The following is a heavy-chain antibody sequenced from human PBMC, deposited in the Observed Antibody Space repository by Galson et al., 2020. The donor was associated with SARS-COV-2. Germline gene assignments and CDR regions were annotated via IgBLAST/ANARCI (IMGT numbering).Heavy chain of an antibody. CDR1: GYTFANYW. Sequence: GESLKISCKGSGYTFANYWIGWVRQMPGKGLEWMGIIYPGDSDPRYSPSFQGQVTISADKSINTAYLQWSSLKASDTAIYYCARRARMPYADYWGQGTLVTVSS. CDR2: IYPGDSDP. D-gene: IGHD3-16*01. CDR3: ARRARMPYADY. V-gene: IGHV5-51*01. J-gene: IGHJ4*02.